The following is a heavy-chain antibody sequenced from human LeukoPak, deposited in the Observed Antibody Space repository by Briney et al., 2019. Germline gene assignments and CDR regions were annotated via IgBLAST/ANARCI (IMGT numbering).Heavy chain of an antibody. V-gene: IGHV3-13*01. J-gene: IGHJ4*02. Sequence: PGGSLRLSCAASGFTFSDYDMHWGRQATGKGLEWVSAIGTAGDTYYTGSVKGRFTISRETAKNSLYLQMNSLRAGDTAVYYWGRVAKERVGGVYYFDYWGQGTLVTVSS. CDR3: GRVAKERVGGVYYFDY. CDR2: IGTAGDT. D-gene: IGHD1-1*01. CDR1: GFTFSDYD.